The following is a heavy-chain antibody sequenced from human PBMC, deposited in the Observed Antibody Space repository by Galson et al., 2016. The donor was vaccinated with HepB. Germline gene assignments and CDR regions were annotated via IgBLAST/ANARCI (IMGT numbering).Heavy chain of an antibody. CDR2: MTPNSGNT. D-gene: IGHD7-27*01. Sequence: SVKVSCKASGDTFSSYTFSWVRQAPGQGLEWLGWMTPNSGNTGYAQKFQGRLSLTRDISTSTAYMELSSLTPDDTAVYYCARNRPFTGDFDYWGQGTLVTVSS. J-gene: IGHJ4*02. V-gene: IGHV1-8*02. CDR1: GDTFSSYT. CDR3: ARNRPFTGDFDY.